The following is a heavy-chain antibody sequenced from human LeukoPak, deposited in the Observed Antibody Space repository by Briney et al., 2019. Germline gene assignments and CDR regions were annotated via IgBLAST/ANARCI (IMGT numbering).Heavy chain of an antibody. Sequence: GASVKVSCKASGYTFTSYYMHWVRQAPGQGLEWMGIINPSGGSTSYAQKFQGRVTMTRDTSTSTVYMELSSLRSEDTAVSYCAREAGDSSGYYYSVEYWGQGTLVTVSS. CDR1: GYTFTSYY. CDR2: INPSGGST. J-gene: IGHJ4*02. D-gene: IGHD3-22*01. V-gene: IGHV1-46*01. CDR3: AREAGDSSGYYYSVEY.